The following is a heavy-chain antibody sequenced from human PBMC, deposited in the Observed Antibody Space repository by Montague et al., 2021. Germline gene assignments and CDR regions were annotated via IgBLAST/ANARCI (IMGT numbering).Heavy chain of an antibody. J-gene: IGHJ5*02. CDR3: ARSLYCRGGSCYSGFDP. Sequence: SETLSLTCTVSGGSIISASYYWGWIRQPPGKGLEFIGVIYYNGTTYHNPSLKSRLTVSMDTSKNQFSLKLSSVTAADTAVYYCARSLYCRGGSCYSGFDPWGQGTLVTASS. CDR2: IYYNGTT. CDR1: GGSIISASYY. V-gene: IGHV4-39*01. D-gene: IGHD2-15*01.